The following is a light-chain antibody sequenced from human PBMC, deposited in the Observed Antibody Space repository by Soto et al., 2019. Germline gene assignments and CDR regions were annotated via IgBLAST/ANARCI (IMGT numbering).Light chain of an antibody. Sequence: EIVLTQSPATLSLSPGESATLSCRASQSISTYLAWYQQKPGQAPRLLIYDASNRATGVPTRFSGSGSGTDFTLTISSLQHEDFAGYYCQQRYNWPLFTFGPGTKVDVK. CDR2: DAS. V-gene: IGKV3-11*01. J-gene: IGKJ3*01. CDR3: QQRYNWPLFT. CDR1: QSISTY.